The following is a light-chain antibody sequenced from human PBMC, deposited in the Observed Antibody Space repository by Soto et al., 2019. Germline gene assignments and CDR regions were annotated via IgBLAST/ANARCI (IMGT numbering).Light chain of an antibody. Sequence: DIQMTQSPSTLSASIGDRVTITCRASQSISTSLAWYQQKPGKAPNLLIYAASSLERGVPPRFTGSGSGTEFTLTISSLRPDDFATYFCQQYRSYPWTFGPGTKVEIK. CDR3: QQYRSYPWT. J-gene: IGKJ1*01. CDR2: AAS. CDR1: QSISTS. V-gene: IGKV1-5*01.